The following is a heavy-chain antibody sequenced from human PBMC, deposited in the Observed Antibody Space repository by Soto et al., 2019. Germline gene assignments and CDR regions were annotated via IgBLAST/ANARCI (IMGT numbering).Heavy chain of an antibody. CDR2: ISYSGST. CDR3: ASYYYDSSGYYYVPGVY. J-gene: IGHJ4*02. D-gene: IGHD3-22*01. Sequence: QLQLQESGPGLVKPSETLSLTCAVSGGSISSSSYYWGWIRQPPGKGLEWIGSISYSGSTYYNPSLTSRVSISGDTSKNQFSLKLSSVTAAAPAVYYCASYYYDSSGYYYVPGVYWGQGTLVTVSS. V-gene: IGHV4-39*01. CDR1: GGSISSSSYY.